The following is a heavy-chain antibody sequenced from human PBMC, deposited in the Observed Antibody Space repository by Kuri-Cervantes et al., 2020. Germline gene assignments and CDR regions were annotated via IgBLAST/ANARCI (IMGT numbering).Heavy chain of an antibody. CDR2: IYSGGST. Sequence: GESLKISCAASGFTVSSNYMSWVRQAPGKGLEWVSVIYSGGSTYYADSVKGRFTISRDNSKNTLYLQMNSLRAEDTAVYYCARGPADYYDSSGPMWGFDYWGQGTLVTVSS. D-gene: IGHD3-22*01. CDR1: GFTVSSNY. J-gene: IGHJ4*02. CDR3: ARGPADYYDSSGPMWGFDY. V-gene: IGHV3-53*01.